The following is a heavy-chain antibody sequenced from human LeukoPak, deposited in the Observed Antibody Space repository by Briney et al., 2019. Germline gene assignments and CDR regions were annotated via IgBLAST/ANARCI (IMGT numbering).Heavy chain of an antibody. CDR2: ISSSSSTK. J-gene: IGHJ4*02. V-gene: IGHV3-48*01. D-gene: IGHD2-2*03. Sequence: GGSLRLSCAASGFTFSSYSMNWVRQAPGKGLEWVSYISSSSSTKYYADSVKGRFTISRDNAKNSLYLQMNSLRAEDTAVYYCARDHLGFMGIVVVPAAASYKYFDYWGQGTLVTVSS. CDR1: GFTFSSYS. CDR3: ARDHLGFMGIVVVPAAASYKYFDY.